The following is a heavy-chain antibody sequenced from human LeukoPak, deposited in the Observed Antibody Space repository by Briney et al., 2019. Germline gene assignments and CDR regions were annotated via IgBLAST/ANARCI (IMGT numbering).Heavy chain of an antibody. D-gene: IGHD6-19*01. V-gene: IGHV3-21*01. J-gene: IGHJ5*02. CDR2: ISSSSSYI. Sequence: PGGSLRLSCAASGFTFSSYSMNWVRQALGKGLEWVSSISSSSSYIYYADSVKGRFTISRDNAKNSLYLQMNSLRAEDTAVYYCAREKEQWLGFDPWGQGTLVTVSS. CDR3: AREKEQWLGFDP. CDR1: GFTFSSYS.